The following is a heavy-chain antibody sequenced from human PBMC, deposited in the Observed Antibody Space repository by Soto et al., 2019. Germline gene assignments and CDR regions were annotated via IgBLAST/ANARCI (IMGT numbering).Heavy chain of an antibody. CDR2: IYYSGST. CDR1: GGSISSGGYY. CDR3: ARNPDSSWYAPTPYWYFDL. D-gene: IGHD6-13*01. Sequence: QVQLQESGPGLVKPSQTLSLTCTVSGGSISSGGYYWSWIRQHPGKGLEWIGYIYYSGSTYYNPSLKSRVTISVDTSKNQFSLKLSSVTAADTAVYYCARNPDSSWYAPTPYWYFDLWGRGTLVTVSS. J-gene: IGHJ2*01. V-gene: IGHV4-31*03.